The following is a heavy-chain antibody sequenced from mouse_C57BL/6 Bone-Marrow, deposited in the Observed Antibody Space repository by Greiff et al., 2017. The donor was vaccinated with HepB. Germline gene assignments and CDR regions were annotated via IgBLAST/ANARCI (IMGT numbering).Heavy chain of an antibody. CDR2: IDPSDSYT. J-gene: IGHJ2*01. D-gene: IGHD1-1*01. Sequence: QVQLKQPGAELVRPGTSVKLSCKASGYTFTSYWMHWVKQRPGQGLEWIGVIDPSDSYTNYNQKFKGKATLTVDTSSSTAYMQLSSLTSEDSAVYYCARSRSDITTVVQYYFDYWGQGTTLTVSS. V-gene: IGHV1-59*01. CDR1: GYTFTSYW. CDR3: ARSRSDITTVVQYYFDY.